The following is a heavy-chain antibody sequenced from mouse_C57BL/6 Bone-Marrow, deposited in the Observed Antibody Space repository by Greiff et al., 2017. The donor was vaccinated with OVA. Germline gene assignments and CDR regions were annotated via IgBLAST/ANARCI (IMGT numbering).Heavy chain of an antibody. V-gene: IGHV1-81*01. Sequence: QVQLQQSGAELARPGASVKLSCKASGYTFTSYGISWVKQRTGQGLEWIGEIYPRSGNTYYNEKFKGKATLTADKSSSTAYMELRSLTSEDSAVYVCARAGYDYPYYAMDYWGQGTSVTVSS. CDR2: IYPRSGNT. CDR3: ARAGYDYPYYAMDY. D-gene: IGHD2-4*01. CDR1: GYTFTSYG. J-gene: IGHJ4*01.